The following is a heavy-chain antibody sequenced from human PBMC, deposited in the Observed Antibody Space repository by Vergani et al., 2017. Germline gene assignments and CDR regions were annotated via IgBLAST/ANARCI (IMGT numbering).Heavy chain of an antibody. J-gene: IGHJ6*02. V-gene: IGHV1-69*06. CDR3: ARAPKTNNIRFLEFNYYYGMDV. D-gene: IGHD3-3*01. Sequence: QVQLVQSGAEVKKPGSSVKVSCKASGGTFSSYAISWVRQAPGQGLEWMGRIIPIFGTANYAQKFQGRVTITADKSTSTAYMELSSLRSEDTAVYYCARAPKTNNIRFLEFNYYYGMDVWDQGTTVTVSS. CDR1: GGTFSSYA. CDR2: IIPIFGTA.